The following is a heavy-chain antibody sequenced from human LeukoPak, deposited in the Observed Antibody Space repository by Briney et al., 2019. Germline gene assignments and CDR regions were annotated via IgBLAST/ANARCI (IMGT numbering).Heavy chain of an antibody. D-gene: IGHD5/OR15-5a*01. CDR3: ARDPPLVSGPVYYYYYMDV. CDR1: GFTFSTFA. Sequence: GGSLRLSCAASGFTFSTFAMIWVRQPPGKGLEWVSSIFPSGGEIHYADSVRGRFTISRDNSKSTLSLQMNSLRAEDTAVYYCARDPPLVSGPVYYYYYMDVWGKGTTVTVSS. J-gene: IGHJ6*03. V-gene: IGHV3-23*01. CDR2: IFPSGGEI.